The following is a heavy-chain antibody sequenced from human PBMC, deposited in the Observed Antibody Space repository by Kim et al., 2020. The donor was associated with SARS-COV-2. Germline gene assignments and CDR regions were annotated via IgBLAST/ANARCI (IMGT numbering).Heavy chain of an antibody. V-gene: IGHV7-4-1*02. CDR2: INTNTGNP. CDR1: GYTFTSYA. Sequence: ASVKVSCKASGYTFTSYAMNWVRQAPGQGLEWMGWINTNTGNPTYAQGFTGRFVFSLDTSVSTAYLQISSLKAEDTAVYYCARDGRSVWGSYRYIVALPDYWGQGTLVTVSS. J-gene: IGHJ4*02. CDR3: ARDGRSVWGSYRYIVALPDY. D-gene: IGHD3-16*02.